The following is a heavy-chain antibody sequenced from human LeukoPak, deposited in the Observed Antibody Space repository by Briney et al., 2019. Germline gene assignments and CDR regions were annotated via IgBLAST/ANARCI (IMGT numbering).Heavy chain of an antibody. J-gene: IGHJ4*02. D-gene: IGHD6-13*01. CDR1: GFTFSDYY. Sequence: GGSLRLSCAASGFTFSDYYMSWIRQAPGKGLEWVSYMNSGGSIINYADSVKGRFTISRDNAKNSLYLQMNSLGAEGTAVYYCARGVGQYSSSPFDYWGQGTLVTVSS. V-gene: IGHV3-11*04. CDR3: ARGVGQYSSSPFDY. CDR2: MNSGGSII.